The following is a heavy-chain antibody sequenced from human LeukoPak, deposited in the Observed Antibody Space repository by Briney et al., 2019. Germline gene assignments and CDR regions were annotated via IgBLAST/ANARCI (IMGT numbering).Heavy chain of an antibody. CDR3: ARDVVSPYYYYYMDV. Sequence: SETLSLTCTVSGGSISSHYWRWIRQPPGKGLEWIGYIYYSGSTNYNPSLKSRVTISVDTSKNQFSLKLSSVTAADTAVYYYARDVVSPYYYYYMDVWGKGATVTVSS. J-gene: IGHJ6*03. CDR1: GGSISSHY. CDR2: IYYSGST. V-gene: IGHV4-59*11. D-gene: IGHD2-15*01.